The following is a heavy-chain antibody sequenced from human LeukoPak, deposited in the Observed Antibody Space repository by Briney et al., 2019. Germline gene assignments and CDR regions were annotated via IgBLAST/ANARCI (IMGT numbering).Heavy chain of an antibody. CDR2: ISWNSGSI. CDR3: AKGRTDYYDSSGFTFDH. D-gene: IGHD3-22*01. CDR1: GFTFDDYA. Sequence: GGSLRLSCAASGFTFDDYAMHWVRQAPGKGLEWVSGISWNSGSIGYADSVKGRFTISRDNAKNSLYLQMNSLRAEDTALYYCAKGRTDYYDSSGFTFDHWGQGTLVTVSS. J-gene: IGHJ5*02. V-gene: IGHV3-9*01.